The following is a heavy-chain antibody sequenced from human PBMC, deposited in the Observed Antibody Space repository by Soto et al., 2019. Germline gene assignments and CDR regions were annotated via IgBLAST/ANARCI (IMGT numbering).Heavy chain of an antibody. CDR3: AKDLTKGTGIYYYYYYGMDV. Sequence: QVQLVESGGGVVQPGRSLRLSCAASGFTFSSYGMHWVRQAPGKGLEWVAVISYDGSNKYYADSVKGRFTISRDNSKNPLYLQMNSLRAEDTAVYYCAKDLTKGTGIYYYYYYGMDVWGQGTTVTVSS. J-gene: IGHJ6*02. CDR2: ISYDGSNK. V-gene: IGHV3-30*18. D-gene: IGHD3-9*01. CDR1: GFTFSSYG.